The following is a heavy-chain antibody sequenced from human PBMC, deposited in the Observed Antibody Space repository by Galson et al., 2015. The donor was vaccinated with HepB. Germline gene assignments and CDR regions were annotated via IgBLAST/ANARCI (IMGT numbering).Heavy chain of an antibody. V-gene: IGHV3-30-3*01. J-gene: IGHJ4*02. CDR2: ISYDGSNK. Sequence: SLRLSCAASGFTFSSYAMHWVRQAPGKGLEWVAVISYDGSNKYYADSVKGRFTISRDNSKNTLYLQMNSLRAEDTAVYYCARVPSAYAYYFDYWGQGTLVTVSS. D-gene: IGHD4-17*01. CDR3: ARVPSAYAYYFDY. CDR1: GFTFSSYA.